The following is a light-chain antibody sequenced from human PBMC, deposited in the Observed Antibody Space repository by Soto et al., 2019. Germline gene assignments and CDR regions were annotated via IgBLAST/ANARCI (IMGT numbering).Light chain of an antibody. CDR3: QQYNSYSPT. CDR2: DAS. J-gene: IGKJ1*01. CDR1: QGISSW. Sequence: DTQLPQCPSTLSASVRDRVTSTCRASQGISSWLAWYQQKPGKAPKLMIYDASSLESGVPSRFSGSGSGTECTLTISSLQPADFATYYCQQYNSYSPTFGQGTKVDIK. V-gene: IGKV1-5*01.